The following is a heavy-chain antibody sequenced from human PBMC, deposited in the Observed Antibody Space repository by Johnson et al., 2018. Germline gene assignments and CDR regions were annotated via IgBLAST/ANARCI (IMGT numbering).Heavy chain of an antibody. J-gene: IGHJ6*02. D-gene: IGHD2-2*02. Sequence: VQLVQSGGGVVQPGGSLRLSCAASGFTFSSYAMTWVRQAPGKGLEWVSVISGSGNTTYYADPVKGRFTISRDNSKNTLYLQMNSLRVEDTAIYSCAKGLSPSCYSAMDAWGQGTTVTVSS. V-gene: IGHV3-23*04. CDR3: AKGLSPSCYSAMDA. CDR2: ISGSGNTT. CDR1: GFTFSSYA.